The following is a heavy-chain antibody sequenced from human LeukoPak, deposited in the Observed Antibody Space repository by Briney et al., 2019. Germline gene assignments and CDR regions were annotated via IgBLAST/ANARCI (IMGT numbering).Heavy chain of an antibody. J-gene: IGHJ4*02. CDR3: ARVEGPSYCSSTSCYRPGYYFDY. CDR2: IIPIFGTA. CDR1: GGTFSSYA. Sequence: SVKVSCKASGGTFSSYAISWVRQAPGQGLEWMGGIIPIFGTANYAQKFQGRVTITADESASTAYMELSSLRSEDTAVYYCARVEGPSYCSSTSCYRPGYYFDYWGQGTLVTVSS. V-gene: IGHV1-69*01. D-gene: IGHD2-2*01.